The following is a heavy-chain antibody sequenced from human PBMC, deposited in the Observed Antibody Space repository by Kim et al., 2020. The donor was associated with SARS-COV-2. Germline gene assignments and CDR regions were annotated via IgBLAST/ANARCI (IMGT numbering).Heavy chain of an antibody. D-gene: IGHD4-4*01. Sequence: SETLSRTCTVSGGSISTYYWNWIRQPPGKGLEWIGNIYYNGNTNYNPSLKSRVSMSVDTSKNQFSLKVISVTTADTAVYYCARASPYSRSWYHDVFDIWGQGTMVAVSS. CDR3: ARASPYSRSWYHDVFDI. CDR2: IYYNGNT. J-gene: IGHJ3*02. V-gene: IGHV4-59*01. CDR1: GGSISTYY.